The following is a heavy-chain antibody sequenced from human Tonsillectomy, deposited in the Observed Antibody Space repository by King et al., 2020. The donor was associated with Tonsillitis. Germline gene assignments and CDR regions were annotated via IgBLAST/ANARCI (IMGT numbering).Heavy chain of an antibody. Sequence: TLKESGPALVKPTQTLRLTCTLSGFSLSTSGMRVSWIRQPPGKALEWLARIDWDDDEFYSTSLKTRLSISADTSKKQVVLKMTNIDPVDTATYYCARHKRERYYEFWSGYDAFEIWGQGTMVTVSS. CDR3: ARHKRERYYEFWSGYDAFEI. CDR2: IDWDDDE. J-gene: IGHJ3*02. D-gene: IGHD3-3*01. V-gene: IGHV2-70*04. CDR1: GFSLSTSGMR.